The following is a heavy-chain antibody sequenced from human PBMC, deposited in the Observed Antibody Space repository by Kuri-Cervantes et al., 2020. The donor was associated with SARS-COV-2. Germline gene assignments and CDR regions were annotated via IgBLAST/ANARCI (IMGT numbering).Heavy chain of an antibody. V-gene: IGHV4-30-4*08. J-gene: IGHJ3*02. CDR3: ARELPQDAFDI. CDR2: IYYSGST. Sequence: SETLSLTCTVSGGSISSGDYYWSWIRQPPGKGLEWIGSIYYSGSTYYNPSLKSRVTISVDTSKNQFSLKLSSVTAADTAVYYCARELPQDAFDIWGQGTMVTVSS. D-gene: IGHD4-23*01. CDR1: GGSISSGDYY.